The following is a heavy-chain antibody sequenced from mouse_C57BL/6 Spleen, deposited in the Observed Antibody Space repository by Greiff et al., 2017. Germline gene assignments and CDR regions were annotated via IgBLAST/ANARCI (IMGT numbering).Heavy chain of an antibody. CDR3: ARVEDGNYAY. CDR1: GFTFSDYY. D-gene: IGHD2-1*01. Sequence: EVQRVESEGGLVQPGSSMKLSCTASGFTFSDYYMAWVRQVPEKGLEWVANINYDGSSTYYLDSLKSRFIISRDNAKNILYLQMSSLKSEDTATYYCARVEDGNYAYWGQGTLVTVSA. CDR2: INYDGSST. V-gene: IGHV5-16*01. J-gene: IGHJ3*01.